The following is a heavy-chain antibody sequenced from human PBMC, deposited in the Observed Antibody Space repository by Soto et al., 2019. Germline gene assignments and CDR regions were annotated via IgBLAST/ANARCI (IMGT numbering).Heavy chain of an antibody. CDR1: GVSISGGPFY. D-gene: IGHD3-16*01. Sequence: QVQLQESGPGLVKPSQTLSLTCTVSGVSISGGPFYWTWIRQTPGKGLEWIGSVDHSGNTQYNPSLKGRVTMLVDTSKNQFSLKLSSLTAADTAVYFCARDDLTLVPELDLSYVHHYYYGMDVWGHGTTVTVSS. V-gene: IGHV4-31*03. CDR3: ARDDLTLVPELDLSYVHHYYYGMDV. CDR2: VDHSGNT. J-gene: IGHJ6*02.